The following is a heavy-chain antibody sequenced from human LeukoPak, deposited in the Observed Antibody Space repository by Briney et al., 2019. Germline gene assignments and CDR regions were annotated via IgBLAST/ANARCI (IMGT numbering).Heavy chain of an antibody. CDR2: ISWNSGSI. D-gene: IGHD3-3*01. V-gene: IGHV3-9*01. J-gene: IGHJ4*02. CDR1: GFTFDDYA. CDR3: AKDRHVLRFLECPH. Sequence: GRSLRLSCAASGFTFDDYAMHWVRQGPGKGLEWVSGISWNSGSIGYADSVKGRLTISRDNSKNTLYLQMNSLRAEDTAVYYCAKDRHVLRFLECPHWGQGTLVTVSS.